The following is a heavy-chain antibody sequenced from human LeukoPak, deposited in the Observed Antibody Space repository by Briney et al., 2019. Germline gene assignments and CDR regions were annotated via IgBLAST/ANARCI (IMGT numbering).Heavy chain of an antibody. Sequence: GGSLRLSCTASGFTFSSYNMHWVRQPTGKGLEWVSAVGTAGDTYYPGSVKGRFTISRENAKNSLYLQMNGLRAGDTAVYYCARRGDSRGYYDAFDIWGQGTMVTVSS. V-gene: IGHV3-13*01. J-gene: IGHJ3*02. CDR2: VGTAGDT. D-gene: IGHD3-22*01. CDR1: GFTFSSYN. CDR3: ARRGDSRGYYDAFDI.